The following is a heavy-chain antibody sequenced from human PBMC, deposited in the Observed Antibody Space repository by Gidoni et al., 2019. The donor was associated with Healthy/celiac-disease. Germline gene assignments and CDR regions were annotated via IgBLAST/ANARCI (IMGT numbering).Heavy chain of an antibody. CDR1: GGSISSSY. CDR2: IYTSGST. CDR3: ARDRDTIGPYY. D-gene: IGHD3-9*01. Sequence: QVQLQESGPGLVKPSDTLSLTCTVSGGSISSSYWSWIRQPAGKGLEWIGRIYTSGSTNYNPPLKSRVTMSVDTSKNQFSRKRSSVTAADTAVYYCARDRDTIGPYYWGQGTLVTVSS. V-gene: IGHV4-4*07. J-gene: IGHJ4*02.